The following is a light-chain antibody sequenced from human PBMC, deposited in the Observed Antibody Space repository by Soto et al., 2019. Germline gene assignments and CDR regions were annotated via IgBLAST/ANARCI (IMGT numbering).Light chain of an antibody. Sequence: DIVMTQSPLSLPVTPGEPASISCRSSPSLLHSNGYNYLDWYLQKPGQSPQLLIYLGSNRASGVPDRFSGSGSGTDFTLKISRVEAEDVGLYYCMQALQTPYTFGEGTKLEIK. V-gene: IGKV2-28*01. J-gene: IGKJ2*01. CDR3: MQALQTPYT. CDR2: LGS. CDR1: PSLLHSNGYNY.